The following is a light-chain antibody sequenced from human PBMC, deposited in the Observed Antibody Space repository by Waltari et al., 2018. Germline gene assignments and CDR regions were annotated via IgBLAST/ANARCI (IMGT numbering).Light chain of an antibody. V-gene: IGKV4-1*01. J-gene: IGKJ3*01. Sequence: DIVMTQSPDSLAVSLGVRATINCKSSQSVLYSSNNNNYLAWYQQKPGQPPKLLIYWASTRESGVPDRFSGSGSGTDFTLTISSLQAEDVAVYYCQQYYTTPLTFGPGTKVDIK. CDR3: QQYYTTPLT. CDR1: QSVLYSSNNNNY. CDR2: WAS.